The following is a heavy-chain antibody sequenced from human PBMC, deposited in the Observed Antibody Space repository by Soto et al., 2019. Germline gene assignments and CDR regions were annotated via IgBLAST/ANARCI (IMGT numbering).Heavy chain of an antibody. Sequence: SVKVSCKASGGTFSSYAISWVRQAPGQGLEWMGWISAYNGNTNYAQKLQGRVTMTTDTSTSTAYMELRSLRSDDTAVYYCASARRFTEEDFDIWGQGTLVTV. V-gene: IGHV1-18*01. CDR3: ASARRFTEEDFDI. CDR1: GGTFSSYA. D-gene: IGHD3-16*01. J-gene: IGHJ3*02. CDR2: ISAYNGNT.